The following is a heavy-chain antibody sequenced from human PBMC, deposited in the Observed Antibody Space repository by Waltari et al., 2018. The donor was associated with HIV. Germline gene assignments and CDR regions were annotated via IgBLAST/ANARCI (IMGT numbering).Heavy chain of an antibody. V-gene: IGHV3-53*01. D-gene: IGHD5-12*01. J-gene: IGHJ4*02. Sequence: EVLLVESGGGLIQPGGSLGLSWAAFGFTVRSNYMSCVRQAPGKGLECVSVIYSGGSTYYADSVKGRFTISRDNSKNTLYLQMNSLRAEDTAVYYCARDPEMATKWGYWGQGTLVTVSS. CDR2: IYSGGST. CDR3: ARDPEMATKWGY. CDR1: GFTVRSNY.